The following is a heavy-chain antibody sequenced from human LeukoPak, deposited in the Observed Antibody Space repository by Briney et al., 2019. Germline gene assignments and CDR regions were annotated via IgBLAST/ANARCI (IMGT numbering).Heavy chain of an antibody. Sequence: GGSLRLSCVDSGFSFSDYYMSWIRQAPGKGLEWLSSISSGGTTIYYADSVKGRFTISRDNAKNSLYLQMNSLRAEDTAVYYCARDYPQDPFDYWGQGTLVTVSS. CDR2: ISSGGTTI. CDR3: ARDYPQDPFDY. D-gene: IGHD3-16*02. V-gene: IGHV3-11*04. J-gene: IGHJ4*02. CDR1: GFSFSDYY.